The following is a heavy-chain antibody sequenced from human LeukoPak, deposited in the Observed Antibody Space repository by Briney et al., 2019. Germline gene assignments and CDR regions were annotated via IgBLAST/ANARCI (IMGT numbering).Heavy chain of an antibody. CDR3: ARDCGSLDDFWSGYYTCYYYYGMDV. CDR1: GFTFSDYY. D-gene: IGHD3-3*01. CDR2: ISSRSSAI. J-gene: IGHJ6*02. V-gene: IGHV3-11*01. Sequence: GGSLRLPCAASGFTFSDYYMSWIRQAPGKGLEWVSYISSRSSAIYYADSVKGRFTISRDNAKNSLYLQMNSLRAEDTAVYYCARDCGSLDDFWSGYYTCYYYYGMDVWGQGTTVTVSS.